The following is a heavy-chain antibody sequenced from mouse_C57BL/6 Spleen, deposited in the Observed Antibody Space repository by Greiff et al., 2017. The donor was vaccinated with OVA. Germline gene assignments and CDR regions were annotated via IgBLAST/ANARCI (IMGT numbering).Heavy chain of an antibody. CDR1: GFTLSSYA. J-gene: IGHJ2*01. V-gene: IGHV5-4*01. Sequence: VQLKQSGGGLVKPGGSLKLSCAASGFTLSSYAMSWVRQTPEKRLEWVATISDGGSYTYYPDNVKGRFTISRDNAKNNLYLQMSHLKSEDTAMYYCAREGYYGPPDYWGQGTTLTVSS. CDR2: ISDGGSYT. CDR3: AREGYYGPPDY. D-gene: IGHD1-1*01.